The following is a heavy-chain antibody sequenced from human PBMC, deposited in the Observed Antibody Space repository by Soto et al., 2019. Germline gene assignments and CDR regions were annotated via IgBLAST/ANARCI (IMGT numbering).Heavy chain of an antibody. V-gene: IGHV5-51*01. CDR3: ARIVSLLQPIDS. CDR2: IFPRDFDV. D-gene: IGHD3-16*02. J-gene: IGHJ4*02. CDR1: GYTFTNYW. Sequence: GESLKISCQTSGYTFTNYWIGWVRQMPGGGLEWLGLIFPRDFDVRYSPSFEGQVTISADRSTATAFLRWRSLEASDSALYFCARIVSLLQPIDSWGQGTPVTVSS.